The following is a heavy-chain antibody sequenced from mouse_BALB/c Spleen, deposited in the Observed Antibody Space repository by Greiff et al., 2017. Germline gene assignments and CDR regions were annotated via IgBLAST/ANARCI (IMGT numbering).Heavy chain of an antibody. CDR3: ARSGLLRAMDY. J-gene: IGHJ4*01. D-gene: IGHD2-3*01. Sequence: VKLMESGAELAKPGASVKMSCKASGYTFTSYWMHWVKQRPGQGLEWIGYINPSTGYTEYNQKFKDKATLTADKSSSTAYMQLSSLTSEDSAVYYCARSGLLRAMDYWGQGTSVTVSS. CDR1: GYTFTSYW. V-gene: IGHV1-7*01. CDR2: INPSTGYT.